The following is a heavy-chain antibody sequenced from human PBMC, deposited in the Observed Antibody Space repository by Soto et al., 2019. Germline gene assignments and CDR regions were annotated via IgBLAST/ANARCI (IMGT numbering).Heavy chain of an antibody. CDR2: INHSGST. D-gene: IGHD6-13*01. CDR3: ARGYDIAAIRY. Sequence: SETLSLTCAVYGGSFSGYYWSWIRQPPGKGLEWIGEINHSGSTNYNPSLKSRVTISVDTSKNQFSLKLSSVTAADTAVYYCARGYDIAAIRYWGQGTLVTVLL. V-gene: IGHV4-34*01. CDR1: GGSFSGYY. J-gene: IGHJ4*02.